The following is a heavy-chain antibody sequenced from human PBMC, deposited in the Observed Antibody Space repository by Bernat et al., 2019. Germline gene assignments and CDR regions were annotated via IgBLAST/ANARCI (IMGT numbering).Heavy chain of an antibody. V-gene: IGHV3-11*05. CDR2: ISSSSSYT. J-gene: IGHJ4*02. CDR1: GFTFSDYY. CDR3: ARGLYGSGSYPFDY. D-gene: IGHD3-10*01. Sequence: QVQLVESGGGVVQPGRSLRLSCAASGFTFSDYYMSWIRQAPGKGLEWVSYISSSSSYTNYADSVKGRFTISRDNAKNSLYLQMNSLRAEDTAVYYCARGLYGSGSYPFDYWGQGTLVTVSS.